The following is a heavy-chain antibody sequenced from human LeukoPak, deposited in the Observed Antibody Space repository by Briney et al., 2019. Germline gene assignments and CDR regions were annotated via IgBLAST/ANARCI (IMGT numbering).Heavy chain of an antibody. J-gene: IGHJ5*02. CDR1: GGSISSYY. Sequence: SETLSLTCTVPGGSISSYYWSWIRQPAGKGLEWIGRIYTSGSTNYNPSLKSRVTMSVDTSKNQFSLKLSSVTAADTAVYYCARVSNYDFWSGYQNNWFDPWGQGTLVTVSS. V-gene: IGHV4-4*07. CDR3: ARVSNYDFWSGYQNNWFDP. D-gene: IGHD3-3*01. CDR2: IYTSGST.